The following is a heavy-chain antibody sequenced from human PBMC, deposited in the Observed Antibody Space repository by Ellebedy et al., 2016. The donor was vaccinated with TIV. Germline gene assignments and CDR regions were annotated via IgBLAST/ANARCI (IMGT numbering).Heavy chain of an antibody. CDR2: ISSGADGGDT. CDR3: ARDAADNGGKLDY. J-gene: IGHJ4*02. Sequence: GESLKISCAASGFTVSSNYMNWVRQAPGKGLEWVSVISSGADGGDTYYADSVKGRFTISRDNSKNTLYLQMNSLRAEDTAVYYCARDAADNGGKLDYWGQGALVTVSS. CDR1: GFTVSSNY. D-gene: IGHD4-23*01. V-gene: IGHV3-53*01.